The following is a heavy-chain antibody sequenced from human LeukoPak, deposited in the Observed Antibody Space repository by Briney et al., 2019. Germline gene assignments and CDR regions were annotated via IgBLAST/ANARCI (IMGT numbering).Heavy chain of an antibody. J-gene: IGHJ6*02. CDR3: ARDLAVAGPGYYYYGMDV. V-gene: IGHV3-23*01. D-gene: IGHD6-19*01. CDR2: ISVSGGST. Sequence: GGSLRLSCEASGFTFSNYAVSWVRQAPGKGLEWVSSISVSGGSTYYADSVKGRFTISRDNSKNTLYLQMNSLRAEDTAVYYCARDLAVAGPGYYYYGMDVWGQGTTVTVSS. CDR1: GFTFSNYA.